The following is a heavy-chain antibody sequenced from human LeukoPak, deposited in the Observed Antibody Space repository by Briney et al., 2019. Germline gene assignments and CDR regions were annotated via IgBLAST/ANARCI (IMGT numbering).Heavy chain of an antibody. D-gene: IGHD6-6*01. J-gene: IGHJ4*02. V-gene: IGHV4-34*01. CDR1: GGSFSGYY. CDR3: ARGTIAARRSAYFDY. Sequence: SETLSLTCAVYGGSFSGYYWSWIRQPPGKGLEWIGEINHSGSTNYNPSLKSRVTISVDTSKNQFSLKLSSVTAADTAVYYCARGTIAARRSAYFDYWGQGTLVTVSS. CDR2: INHSGST.